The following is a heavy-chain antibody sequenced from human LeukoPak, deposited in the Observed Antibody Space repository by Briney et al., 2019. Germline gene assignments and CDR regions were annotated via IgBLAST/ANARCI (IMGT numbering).Heavy chain of an antibody. J-gene: IGHJ4*02. CDR1: GLPLSNYG. V-gene: IGHV3-23*01. CDR3: AKRGVVIRAVIIVGFHKEAYYFDY. D-gene: IGHD3-10*01. Sequence: GGSLRLSCAVSGLPLSNYGMSWVRQAPGKGLEWVAGISDSGGSTNYADSVKGRFTISRDNPKNTLYLQMNSLRAEDTAVYFCAKRGVVIRAVIIVGFHKEAYYFDYWGQGALVTVSS. CDR2: ISDSGGST.